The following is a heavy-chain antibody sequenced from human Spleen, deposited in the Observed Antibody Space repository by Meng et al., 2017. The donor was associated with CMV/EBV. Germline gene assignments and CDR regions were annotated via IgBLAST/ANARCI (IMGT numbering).Heavy chain of an antibody. D-gene: IGHD3-22*01. V-gene: IGHV3-15*01. J-gene: IGHJ4*02. CDR2: IKPNYEGATT. CDR1: GFAFRNSW. Sequence: GESLKISCAASGFAFRNSWMNWVRQAPGKGLEWLGHIKPNYEGATTLYATPVEGRFTISRDDSKNTVYLQMNSLDTEDTAVYFCGTGGHYYGDWGQGTLVTVSS. CDR3: GTGGHYYGD.